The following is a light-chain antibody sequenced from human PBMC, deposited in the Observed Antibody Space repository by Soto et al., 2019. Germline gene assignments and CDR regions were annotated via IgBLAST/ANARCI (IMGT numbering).Light chain of an antibody. CDR1: QGIRND. V-gene: IGKV1-6*01. J-gene: IGKJ4*01. CDR2: AAS. Sequence: AIQMTQSPSSLSASVGDGVTITCRASQGIRNDLGWYQQKPGKAPKLLIYAASSLQSGVPSRFSGSGSGTDFTLTISSLQPEDFATYYCLQDYSPATFGGGTKVEIK. CDR3: LQDYSPAT.